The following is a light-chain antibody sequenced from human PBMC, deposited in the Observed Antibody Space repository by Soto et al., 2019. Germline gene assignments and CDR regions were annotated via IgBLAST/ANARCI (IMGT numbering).Light chain of an antibody. V-gene: IGKV3-15*01. CDR1: QSVSSN. CDR3: QQFYNWPRT. J-gene: IGKJ1*01. Sequence: EIVMTQSPGTLSVSPGERATLSCRASQSVSSNLAWYQQKPGQAPRLLIYGASTRATGIPARFSGSGSETEFTLTISSLQSEDFAGYYCQQFYNWPRTFGPGTKVEIK. CDR2: GAS.